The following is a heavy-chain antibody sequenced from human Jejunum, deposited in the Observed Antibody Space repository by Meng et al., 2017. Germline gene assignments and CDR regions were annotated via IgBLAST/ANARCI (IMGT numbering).Heavy chain of an antibody. CDR2: IHQNGNT. CDR3: ARGDRTSTNP. Sequence: SETLSLTCTVSGYSISRGYYWVWIRRAPGEGLEWIGHIHQNGNTYYNPSLRSRVTISVDTSKNQFSLRLTSVTAADEAVYYCARGDRTSTNPWGQGTLVTVSS. J-gene: IGHJ5*02. V-gene: IGHV4-38-2*02. CDR1: GYSISRGYY. D-gene: IGHD2-2*01.